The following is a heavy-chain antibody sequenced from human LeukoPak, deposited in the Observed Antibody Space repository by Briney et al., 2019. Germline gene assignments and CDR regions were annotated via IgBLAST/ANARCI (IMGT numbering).Heavy chain of an antibody. J-gene: IGHJ4*02. CDR3: AREKKDIVVVPAAIPDY. CDR2: IYTSGST. D-gene: IGHD2-2*02. Sequence: SETLSLTCTVSGGSISSGSYYWSWIRQPAGKGLEWIGRIYTSGSTNYNPSLKSRVTISVDTTKNQFSLKLSSVTAADTAVYYCAREKKDIVVVPAAIPDYWGQGTLVTVSS. V-gene: IGHV4-61*02. CDR1: GGSISSGSYY.